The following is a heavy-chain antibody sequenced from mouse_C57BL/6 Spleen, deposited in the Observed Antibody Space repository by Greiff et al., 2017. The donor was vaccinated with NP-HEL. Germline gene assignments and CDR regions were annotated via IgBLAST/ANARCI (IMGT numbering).Heavy chain of an antibody. J-gene: IGHJ4*01. CDR3: AREGAMDD. CDR2: IYPGDGGT. CDR1: GYAFSSSW. Sequence: VQLQQSGPELVKPGASVKISCKASGYAFSSSWMNWVKQRPGKGLEWIGRIYPGDGGTNYNGKFKGKATMTAAKSSSTAYMELSSLTAEDSAVYFCAREGAMDDWGKGTSVTVSS. V-gene: IGHV1-82*01.